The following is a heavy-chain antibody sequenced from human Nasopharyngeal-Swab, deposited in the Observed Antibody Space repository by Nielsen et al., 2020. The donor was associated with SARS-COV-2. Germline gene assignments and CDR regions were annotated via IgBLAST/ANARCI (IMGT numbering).Heavy chain of an antibody. CDR3: AREVFEVPAATYYYYYYYMDV. CDR2: ISAYNGNT. D-gene: IGHD2-2*01. J-gene: IGHJ6*03. V-gene: IGHV1-18*01. Sequence: WVRQAPGQELEWMGWISAYNGNTNYAQKLQGRVTMTTDTSTSTAYMELRSLRSDDTAVYYCAREVFEVPAATYYYYYYYMDVWGKGTTVTVSS.